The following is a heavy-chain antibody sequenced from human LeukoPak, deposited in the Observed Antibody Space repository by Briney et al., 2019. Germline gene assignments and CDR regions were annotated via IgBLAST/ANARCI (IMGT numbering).Heavy chain of an antibody. D-gene: IGHD3-16*01. CDR1: GFTFSSYG. Sequence: PGRSLRLSCTASGFTFSSYGMHWVRQAPGKGLEWVAVISYDGGSKYYVDSVKGRFAVSRDTAKNTLYLQMNSLRSEDTAVYFCVIQKDYYESFDLWGQGTLVTVSS. CDR3: VIQKDYYESFDL. V-gene: IGHV3-30*03. J-gene: IGHJ4*02. CDR2: ISYDGGSK.